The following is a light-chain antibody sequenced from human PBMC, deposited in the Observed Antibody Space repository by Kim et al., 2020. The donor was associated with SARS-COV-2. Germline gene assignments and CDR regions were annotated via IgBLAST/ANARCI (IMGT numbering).Light chain of an antibody. Sequence: GRKVTVSCSGSSSNIGIKTVTWSQLLPGTAPKLLIYNNNQRPSGVPDRFSGAKSGTSASLAISGLQSEDEADYYCAAWDDRLNEGVFGGGTQLTVL. CDR3: AAWDDRLNEGV. J-gene: IGLJ2*01. CDR1: SSNIGIKT. V-gene: IGLV1-44*01. CDR2: NNN.